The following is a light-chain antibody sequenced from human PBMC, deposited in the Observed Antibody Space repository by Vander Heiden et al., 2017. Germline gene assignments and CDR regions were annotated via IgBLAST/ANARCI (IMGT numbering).Light chain of an antibody. CDR1: SSAVGGYNY. Sequence: QSALTQPASVSGSPAQSNTISCTRPSSAVGGYNYVPWYQQHPGKAPKLMIDDVSNRPSGVSNRFSCSKSGNTASLTISGLQAEDEADYYCSSYTSSSLYVFGTGTKVTVL. V-gene: IGLV2-14*03. CDR2: DVS. CDR3: SSYTSSSLYV. J-gene: IGLJ1*01.